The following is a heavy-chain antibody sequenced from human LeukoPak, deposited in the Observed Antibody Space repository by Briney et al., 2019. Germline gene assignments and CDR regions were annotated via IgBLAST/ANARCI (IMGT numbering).Heavy chain of an antibody. CDR3: AKVYDFWGGYYTTDFDY. J-gene: IGHJ4*02. V-gene: IGHV3-30*18. Sequence: PGGSLRLSCAASGFTFSSYGMHWVRQAPGKGLEWVAVISYDGSNKYYADSVKGRFTISRDNSKNTLYLQMNSLRAEDTAVYYCAKVYDFWGGYYTTDFDYWGQGTLVTVSS. CDR2: ISYDGSNK. D-gene: IGHD3-3*01. CDR1: GFTFSSYG.